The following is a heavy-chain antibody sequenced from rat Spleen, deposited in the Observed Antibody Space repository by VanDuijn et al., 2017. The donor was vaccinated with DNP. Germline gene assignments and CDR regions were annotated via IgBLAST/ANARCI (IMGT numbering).Heavy chain of an antibody. CDR1: GFTFNNYW. CDR2: ITSSGGST. Sequence: EVQLVESGGDLVRPGRSLKLSCVASGFTFNNYWMTWIRHVPGKGLEWVASITSSGGSTNYRDSVKGRFTVSRDNAENTVYLQMNSLRSEDSATYYCAKVLWFYAMDAWGQGTSVTVSS. V-gene: IGHV5-31*01. D-gene: IGHD1-12*03. CDR3: AKVLWFYAMDA. J-gene: IGHJ4*01.